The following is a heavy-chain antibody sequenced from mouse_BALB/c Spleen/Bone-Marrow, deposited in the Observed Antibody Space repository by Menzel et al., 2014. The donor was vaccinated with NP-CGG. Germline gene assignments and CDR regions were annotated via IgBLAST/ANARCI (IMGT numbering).Heavy chain of an antibody. D-gene: IGHD4-1*01. J-gene: IGHJ2*01. CDR3: ARRLTGTLYFDY. CDR2: INPGSGAT. CDR1: GYAFTNYL. V-gene: IGHV1-54*03. Sequence: VQGVESGAELVRPGTSVKVSCKASGYAFTNYLIEWVKPRPGQGLEWIGVINPGSGATNYNENFKGKATLTADKSSSTPYMQLSSLTSDDSAVYFCARRLTGTLYFDYWGQGTTLTVSS.